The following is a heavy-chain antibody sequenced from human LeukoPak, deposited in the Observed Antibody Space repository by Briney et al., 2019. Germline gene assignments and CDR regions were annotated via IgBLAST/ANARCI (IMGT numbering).Heavy chain of an antibody. CDR2: IIPILGIA. J-gene: IGHJ3*02. CDR1: GGTFSSYT. CDR3: ARVRDGYFYDAFDI. V-gene: IGHV1-69*16. D-gene: IGHD5-24*01. Sequence: ASVKVSCKASGGTFSSYTISWVRQAPGQGLEWMGRIIPILGIANYAQKFQGRVTITTDESTSTAYMELSSLRSEDTAVYYCARVRDGYFYDAFDIWGQGTMVTVSS.